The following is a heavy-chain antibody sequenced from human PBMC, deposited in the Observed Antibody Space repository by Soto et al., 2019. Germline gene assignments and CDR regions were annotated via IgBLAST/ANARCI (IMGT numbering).Heavy chain of an antibody. CDR2: IKPNRHST. CDR3: AREHRFGYSCYALQL. D-gene: IGHD5-12*01. V-gene: IGHV1-2*04. J-gene: IGHJ4*02. CDR1: GYGLTGYY. Sequence: SVKVYWQASGYGLTGYYMHWVRQAHRQGLEWMGWIKPNRHSTNYAQKFQGWVTMTRDTSISTAYMELGRLRSYDTAMYYCAREHRFGYSCYALQLWGQGTLVTVSS.